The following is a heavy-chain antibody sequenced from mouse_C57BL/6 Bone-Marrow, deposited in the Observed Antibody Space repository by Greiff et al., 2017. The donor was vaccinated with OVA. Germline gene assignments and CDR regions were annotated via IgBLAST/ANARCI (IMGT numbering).Heavy chain of an antibody. CDR3: ARDGDLAWFAY. CDR1: GYSITSGYD. D-gene: IGHD3-3*01. V-gene: IGHV3-1*01. J-gene: IGHJ3*01. Sequence: VQLQQSGPGMVKPSQSLSLTCTVTGYSITSGYDWHWIRHFPGNKLEWMGYISYSGSTNYNPSLKSRISITHDTSKNHFFLKLNSVTTEDTATYYCARDGDLAWFAYWGQGTLVTVSA. CDR2: ISYSGST.